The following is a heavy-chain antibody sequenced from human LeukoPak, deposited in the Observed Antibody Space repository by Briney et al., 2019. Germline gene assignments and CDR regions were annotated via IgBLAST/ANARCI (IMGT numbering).Heavy chain of an antibody. D-gene: IGHD3-16*01. CDR1: GGSFSGYS. CDR2: INHSGST. CDR3: ARGRLLMWFDP. J-gene: IGHJ5*02. Sequence: SETLPLTRAVYGGSFSGYSWSWIRQPPGKGLEWIGEINHSGSTNYNPSLKSRVTISVDTSKKQFSLKLSSVTAADTAVYYCARGRLLMWFDPWGQGTLVTVSS. V-gene: IGHV4-34*01.